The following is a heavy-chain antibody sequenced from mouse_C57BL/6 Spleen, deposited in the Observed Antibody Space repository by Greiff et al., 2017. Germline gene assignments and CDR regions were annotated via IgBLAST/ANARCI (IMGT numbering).Heavy chain of an antibody. CDR2: IYPGDGDT. Sequence: VQLQQSGPELVKPGASVKISCKASGYAFSSSWMNWVKQRPGKGLEWIGRIYPGDGDTNYNGKFKGKATLTADKSSSTAYMQLSSLTSEDSAVYCCARDDYGGFAYWGQGTLVTVSA. D-gene: IGHD2-4*01. V-gene: IGHV1-82*01. CDR3: ARDDYGGFAY. CDR1: GYAFSSSW. J-gene: IGHJ3*01.